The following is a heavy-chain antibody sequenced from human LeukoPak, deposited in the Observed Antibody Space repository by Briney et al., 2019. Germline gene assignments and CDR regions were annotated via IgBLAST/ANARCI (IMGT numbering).Heavy chain of an antibody. Sequence: SETLSLTCTVSGGSISTSYWSWIRQPQGKGLEWIGYVFYSGSTSYNPSLKSRVTISLDTSKNHFSLNLSSVTAADTAVYYCARAPILYYFDSWGQGTLVTVSS. CDR1: GGSISTSY. CDR3: ARAPILYYFDS. CDR2: VFYSGST. V-gene: IGHV4-59*01. J-gene: IGHJ4*02. D-gene: IGHD2-15*01.